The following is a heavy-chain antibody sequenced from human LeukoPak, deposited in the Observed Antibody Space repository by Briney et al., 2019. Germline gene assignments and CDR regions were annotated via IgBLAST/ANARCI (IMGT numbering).Heavy chain of an antibody. CDR3: AKDGYCSSTSCYTQLYYYYGMDV. Sequence: GGSLRLSCAASGFTFSSYGMHWVRQAPGKGLEWVAVISYDGSNKYYADSVKGRFTISRDNPKNTLYLQMNSLRAEDTAVYYCAKDGYCSSTSCYTQLYYYYGMDVWGQGTTVTVSS. CDR1: GFTFSSYG. V-gene: IGHV3-30*18. CDR2: ISYDGSNK. J-gene: IGHJ6*02. D-gene: IGHD2-2*02.